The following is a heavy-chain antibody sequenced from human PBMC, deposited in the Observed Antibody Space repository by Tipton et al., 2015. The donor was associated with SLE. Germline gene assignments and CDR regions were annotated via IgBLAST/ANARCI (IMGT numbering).Heavy chain of an antibody. CDR2: IYYSGST. CDR1: GGSISSYY. J-gene: IGHJ4*02. D-gene: IGHD3-16*01. CDR3: ASGRAAAGGDRFAY. V-gene: IGHV4-59*01. Sequence: TLSLTCTVSGGSISSYYWSWIRQPPGKGLEWIGYIYYSGSTNYNPSLKSRVTISVDTSKNQFSLKLSSVTAADTAVYYCASGRAAAGGDRFAYWRQGSPVTVTS.